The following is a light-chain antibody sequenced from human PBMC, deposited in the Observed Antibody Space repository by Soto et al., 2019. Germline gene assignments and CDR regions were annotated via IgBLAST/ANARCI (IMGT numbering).Light chain of an antibody. Sequence: DIQMTQAPSTLSASVGDRVTITCRASQSINAWLAWYQQKPGKAPKLLIYDVSTLDSGVPSRFSGSASGTEFTLTISNLESDDFATYSCQQYHRYSTFGQGTRVDIK. CDR3: QQYHRYST. CDR2: DVS. J-gene: IGKJ1*01. CDR1: QSINAW. V-gene: IGKV1-5*01.